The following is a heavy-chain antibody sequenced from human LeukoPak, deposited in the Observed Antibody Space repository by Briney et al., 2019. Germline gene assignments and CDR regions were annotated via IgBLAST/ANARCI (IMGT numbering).Heavy chain of an antibody. V-gene: IGHV1-18*01. CDR1: GYTFTSYG. Sequence: GASVKVSCKASGYTFTSYGISWMRQAPGQGLEWMGWISAYNGNTNYAQKLQGRVTMTTDTSTSTAYMELRSLRSDDTAVYYCARGYYDFWSGYYNYFDYWGQGTLVTVSS. CDR2: ISAYNGNT. CDR3: ARGYYDFWSGYYNYFDY. J-gene: IGHJ4*02. D-gene: IGHD3-3*01.